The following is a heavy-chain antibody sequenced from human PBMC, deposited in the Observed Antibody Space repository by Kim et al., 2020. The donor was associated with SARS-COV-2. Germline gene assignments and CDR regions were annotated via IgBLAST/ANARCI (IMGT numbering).Heavy chain of an antibody. D-gene: IGHD2-2*01. CDR2: ISGSGGST. CDR3: AKNAWDIVVVPADYGMDA. CDR1: GFTFSSYA. Sequence: GGSLRLSCAASGFTFSSYAMSWVRQAPGKGLEWVSAISGSGGSTYYADSVKGRFTISRDNSKNTLYLQMNSLRAEDTAVYYCAKNAWDIVVVPADYGMDAWAQGPTVTVS. V-gene: IGHV3-23*01. J-gene: IGHJ6*02.